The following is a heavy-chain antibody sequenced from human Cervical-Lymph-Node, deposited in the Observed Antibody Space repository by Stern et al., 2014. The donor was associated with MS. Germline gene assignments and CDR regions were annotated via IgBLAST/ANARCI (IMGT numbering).Heavy chain of an antibody. CDR3: AKGVEDGYNPAYFDY. V-gene: IGHV3-9*01. J-gene: IGHJ4*02. D-gene: IGHD5-24*01. Sequence: VQLVESGGGLVQPGRSLRLACAASGFTFDDFAMHWVRQTPGKDLEWVSGISWNSVTIAYADSVKGRFTISRDNTKNSLYLQWNSLRAEDTALYFCAKGVEDGYNPAYFDYWGRGTLVTVSP. CDR1: GFTFDDFA. CDR2: ISWNSVTI.